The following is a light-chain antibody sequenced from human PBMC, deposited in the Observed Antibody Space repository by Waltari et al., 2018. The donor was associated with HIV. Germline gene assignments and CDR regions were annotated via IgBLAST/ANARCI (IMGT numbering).Light chain of an antibody. CDR1: SGSVSTSYY. V-gene: IGLV8-61*01. CDR2: STN. Sequence: QTVVTQEPSFSVSPGGTVTLTCGLSSGSVSTSYYPSWYQQTPGQAPRTLIYSTNTRASGVPDRFSGSILGNEAALTITGAQADDESDYYCLLYRGSGISVFGGGTKLTVL. CDR3: LLYRGSGISV. J-gene: IGLJ3*02.